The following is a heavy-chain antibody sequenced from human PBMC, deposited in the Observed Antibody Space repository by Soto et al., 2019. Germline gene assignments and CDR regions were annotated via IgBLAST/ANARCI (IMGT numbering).Heavy chain of an antibody. CDR3: ARVSMAAAGSSYYYYYGMDL. D-gene: IGHD6-13*01. Sequence: PSETLSLACIISGGSIRSYHWSWIRQPPGKGLEWIGYIYYSGSTNYNPSLKSRVTISVDTSKTQFSLKLSSVTAADTALYYCARVSMAAAGSSYYYYYGMDLWGQGTTVT. V-gene: IGHV4-59*01. J-gene: IGHJ6*02. CDR1: GGSIRSYH. CDR2: IYYSGST.